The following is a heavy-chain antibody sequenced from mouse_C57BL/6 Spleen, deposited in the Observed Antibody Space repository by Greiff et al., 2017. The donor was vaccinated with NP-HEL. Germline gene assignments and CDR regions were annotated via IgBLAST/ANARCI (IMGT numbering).Heavy chain of an antibody. Sequence: EVKLVESGGGLVKPGGSLKLSCAASGFTFSSYAMSWVRQTPEKRLEWVATISDGGSYTYYPDNVKGRFTISRDNAKNNLYLQMSHLKSEDTAMYYCARGDYYGSRGYYFDYWGQGTTLTVSS. CDR1: GFTFSSYA. V-gene: IGHV5-4*03. D-gene: IGHD1-1*01. CDR2: ISDGGSYT. J-gene: IGHJ2*01. CDR3: ARGDYYGSRGYYFDY.